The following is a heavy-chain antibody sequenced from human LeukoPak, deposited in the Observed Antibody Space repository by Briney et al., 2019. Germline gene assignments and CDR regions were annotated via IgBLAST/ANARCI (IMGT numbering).Heavy chain of an antibody. CDR3: ARDLKYSSGWSRNDAFDI. CDR2: INPSGGST. Sequence: ASVKVSCKVSGGTFSTYALSWVRQAPGQGLEWMGIINPSGGSTSYAQKFQGRVTMTRDTSTSTVYMELSSLRSEDTAVYYCARDLKYSSGWSRNDAFDIWGQGTMVTVSS. CDR1: GGTFSTYA. V-gene: IGHV1-46*01. D-gene: IGHD6-19*01. J-gene: IGHJ3*02.